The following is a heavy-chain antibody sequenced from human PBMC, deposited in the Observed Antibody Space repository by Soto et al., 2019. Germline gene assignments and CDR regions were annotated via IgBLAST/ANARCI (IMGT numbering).Heavy chain of an antibody. J-gene: IGHJ6*02. CDR2: IYYSGST. D-gene: IGHD6-25*01. V-gene: IGHV4-59*01. CDR3: ARDRVFSGLDYYYYYGMDV. Sequence: SETLSLTCTVSGGSISSYYWSWIRQPPGKGLEWIGYIYYSGSTNYNPSLKSRVAISVDTSKNQFSLKLSSVTAADTAVYYCARDRVFSGLDYYYYYGMDVWGQGTTVTVSS. CDR1: GGSISSYY.